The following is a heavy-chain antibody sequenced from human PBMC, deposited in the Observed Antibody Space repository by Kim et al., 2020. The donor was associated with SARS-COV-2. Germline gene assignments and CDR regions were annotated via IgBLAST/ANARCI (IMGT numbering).Heavy chain of an antibody. CDR1: GGSFSGYY. D-gene: IGHD6-13*01. CDR2: INHSGST. J-gene: IGHJ4*02. V-gene: IGHV4-34*01. CDR3: ARPPGGAAAGIFDY. Sequence: SETLSLTCAVYGGSFSGYYWSWIRQPPGKGLEWIGEINHSGSTNYNPSLKSRVTISVDTSKNQFSLKLSSVTAADTAVYYCARPPGGAAAGIFDYWGQGTLVTVSS.